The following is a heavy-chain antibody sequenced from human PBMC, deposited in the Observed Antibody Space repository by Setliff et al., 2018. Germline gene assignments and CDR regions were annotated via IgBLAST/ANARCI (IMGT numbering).Heavy chain of an antibody. CDR1: GFTFRSYS. V-gene: IGHV3-23*01. Sequence: HPGGSLRLSCAASGFTFRSYSMNWVRQAPGKGLDWVSTVDGSGYSTFYADSVKGRFIISRDNSENTLYLQMNSLRAEDTAVYYCARGTSYGSRSDYLDAWGQGTLVTVSS. CDR2: VDGSGYST. D-gene: IGHD3-10*01. CDR3: ARGTSYGSRSDYLDA. J-gene: IGHJ4*02.